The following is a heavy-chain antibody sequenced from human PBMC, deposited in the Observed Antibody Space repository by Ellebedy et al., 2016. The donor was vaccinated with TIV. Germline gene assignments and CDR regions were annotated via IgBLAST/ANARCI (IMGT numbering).Heavy chain of an antibody. CDR3: AGEYCSHDVCYPKY. V-gene: IGHV4-30-4*01. CDR2: IYYRGSTT. D-gene: IGHD2-8*01. Sequence: SETLSLTXTVSGGSISSGDYYWSWIRQAPGKGLEWFGYIYYRGSTTYYNPSLKSRVTISLDTSKNQFSLKLSSVTAADTAMYYCAGEYCSHDVCYPKYWGQGILVTVSS. CDR1: GGSISSGDYY. J-gene: IGHJ4*02.